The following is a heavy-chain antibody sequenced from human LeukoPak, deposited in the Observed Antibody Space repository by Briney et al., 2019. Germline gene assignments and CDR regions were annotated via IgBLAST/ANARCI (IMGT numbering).Heavy chain of an antibody. CDR3: ARDSCSGGSCYSDY. J-gene: IGHJ4*02. CDR1: GYTFTSYD. D-gene: IGHD2-15*01. V-gene: IGHV1-8*01. Sequence: GSVKVSCKASGYTFTSYDINWVRQATGQGLEWMGWMNPNSGNTGYAQKFQGRVTMTRNTSISTAYMELSSLRSEDTAVYYCARDSCSGGSCYSDYWGQGTLVTVSS. CDR2: MNPNSGNT.